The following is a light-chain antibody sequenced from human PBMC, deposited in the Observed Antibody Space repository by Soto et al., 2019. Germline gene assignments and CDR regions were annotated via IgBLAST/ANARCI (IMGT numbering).Light chain of an antibody. V-gene: IGKV3-11*01. Sequence: EIVLTQSPATLSLSPGERATLSCRASQSVRSFLAWYQQKPGQAPRLLIYDASNRATGIPARFSGSGSGTDFTLTVSSLESEDFAVYYCLQRSIWPLTFGGGTKVEIK. CDR3: LQRSIWPLT. CDR2: DAS. CDR1: QSVRSF. J-gene: IGKJ4*01.